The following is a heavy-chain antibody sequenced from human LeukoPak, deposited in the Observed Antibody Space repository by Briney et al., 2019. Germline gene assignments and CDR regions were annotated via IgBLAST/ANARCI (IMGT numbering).Heavy chain of an antibody. V-gene: IGHV4-39*07. CDR2: IYYSGST. J-gene: IGHJ3*02. CDR3: ARDQGGYYYDSSGYSAFDI. Sequence: SETLSLTCTVSGGSISSSSYYWGWIRPPPGKGLEWIGNIYYSGSTYYNPSLKSRATISLDTYNNQFSLKLISVTAADTAGYYCARDQGGYYYDSSGYSAFDIWGQGTMVTVSS. CDR1: GGSISSSSYY. D-gene: IGHD3-22*01.